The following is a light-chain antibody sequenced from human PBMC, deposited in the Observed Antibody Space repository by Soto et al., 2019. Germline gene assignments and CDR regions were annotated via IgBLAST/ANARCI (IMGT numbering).Light chain of an antibody. V-gene: IGLV1-44*01. J-gene: IGLJ2*01. CDR3: AAWDDSLNGPV. CDR2: SNN. Sequence: QSVLTQPPSASGTPGQRVTISCSGSSSNIESNTINWYQQLPGTAPKLLIYSNNQRPSGIPDRFSGSKSGTSASLAISGLQSEDDADYYCAAWDDSLNGPVFGGGTKLTVL. CDR1: SSNIESNT.